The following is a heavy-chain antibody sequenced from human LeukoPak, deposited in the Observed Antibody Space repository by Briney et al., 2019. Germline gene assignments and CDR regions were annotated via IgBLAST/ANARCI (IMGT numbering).Heavy chain of an antibody. CDR2: IYTSGST. J-gene: IGHJ4*02. D-gene: IGHD2-2*02. CDR1: GGSISSYY. CDR3: AGTSAVVVPAAILSYFDY. V-gene: IGHV4-4*07. Sequence: SQTLSLTCTVSGGSISSYYWSWIRQPAGKGLEWIGRIYTSGSTNYNPSLKSRVTMSVDTSKSQFSLKLSSVTAADTAVYYCAGTSAVVVPAAILSYFDYWGQGTMVTVSS.